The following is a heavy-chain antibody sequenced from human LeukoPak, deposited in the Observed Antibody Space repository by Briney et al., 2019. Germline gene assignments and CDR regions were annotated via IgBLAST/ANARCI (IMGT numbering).Heavy chain of an antibody. CDR1: GGSMRNYY. D-gene: IGHD2-2*01. V-gene: IGHV4-59*01. J-gene: IGHJ4*02. Sequence: SETLSLTCAVSGGSMRNYYWSWIRHPPGKGLEWIGYTYDSGSSSYNPSLRSRVSISIDTSKNQFSLSLSSVTAADTAVYYCARGWASSWYYFDFWGQGTLVTVSS. CDR2: TYDSGSS. CDR3: ARGWASSWYYFDF.